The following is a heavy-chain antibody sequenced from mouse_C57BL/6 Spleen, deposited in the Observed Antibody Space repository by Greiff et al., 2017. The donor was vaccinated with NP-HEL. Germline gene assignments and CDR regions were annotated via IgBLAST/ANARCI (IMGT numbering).Heavy chain of an antibody. D-gene: IGHD2-1*01. V-gene: IGHV1-50*01. CDR3: ARPYGNLAWFAY. Sequence: VQLQQPGAELVKPGASVKLSCKASGYTFTSYWMQWVKQRPGQGLEWIGELDPSDSYPNYNQKFKGKATLTVDTSSSTAYMQLSSLTSEDSAVYYCARPYGNLAWFAYWGQGTLVTVSA. CDR2: LDPSDSYP. CDR1: GYTFTSYW. J-gene: IGHJ3*01.